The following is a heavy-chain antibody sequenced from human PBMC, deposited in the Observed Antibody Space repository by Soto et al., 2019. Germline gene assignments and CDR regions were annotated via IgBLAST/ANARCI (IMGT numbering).Heavy chain of an antibody. CDR3: ARDHYEEIGSYRVFDY. Sequence: GGSLRLSCAASGFTFSSYSMNWVRQAPGKGLEWVSYISSSSSTIYYADSVKGRFTISRDNSKNTLYLQMNSLRAEDTAVYYCARDHYEEIGSYRVFDYWGQGTLVTVSS. CDR2: ISSSSSTI. V-gene: IGHV3-48*01. J-gene: IGHJ4*02. CDR1: GFTFSSYS. D-gene: IGHD1-26*01.